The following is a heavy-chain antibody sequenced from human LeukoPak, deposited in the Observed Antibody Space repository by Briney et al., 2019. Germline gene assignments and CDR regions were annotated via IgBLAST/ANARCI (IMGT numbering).Heavy chain of an antibody. CDR3: ARSPESYCGGDCYSFDY. V-gene: IGHV3-30-3*01. J-gene: IGHJ4*02. D-gene: IGHD2-21*01. CDR2: ISYDGSNK. Sequence: GGSLRLSCAASGFTFSSYAMHWVRQAPGKGLEWVAVISYDGSNKYYADSVKGRFTISRDNSKNTLYLQMNSLRAEDTAVYYCARSPESYCGGDCYSFDYWGQGTLVTVSS. CDR1: GFTFSSYA.